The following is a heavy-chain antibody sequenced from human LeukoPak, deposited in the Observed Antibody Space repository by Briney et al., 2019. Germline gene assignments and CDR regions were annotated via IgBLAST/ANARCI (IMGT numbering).Heavy chain of an antibody. V-gene: IGHV1-8*01. Sequence: ASVKASCKASGYTFASFDINWVRQAPGQGLEWMGWMNPNSGNTGYARKFQGRVTMTRNTSISTAHMKLSSLRSEDTAVYYCARGQRYCSGGSCCSGNWFDPWGQGTLATVSS. CDR2: MNPNSGNT. CDR1: GYTFASFD. D-gene: IGHD2-15*01. CDR3: ARGQRYCSGGSCCSGNWFDP. J-gene: IGHJ5*02.